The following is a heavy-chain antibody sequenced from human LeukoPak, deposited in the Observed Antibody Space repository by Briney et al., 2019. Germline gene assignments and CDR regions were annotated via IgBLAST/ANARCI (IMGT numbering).Heavy chain of an antibody. J-gene: IGHJ4*02. D-gene: IGHD5-18*01. CDR3: AKDTRKQTRRYSYNY. CDR2: IYYSGST. Sequence: KSSETLSLTCTVSGGSISSYYWSWIRQPPGKGLEWIGYIYYSGSTNYNPSLKSRVTISVDTSKNQFSLKLSSVTAADTAVYYCAKDTRKQTRRYSYNYWGQGTLVTVSS. CDR1: GGSISSYY. V-gene: IGHV4-59*01.